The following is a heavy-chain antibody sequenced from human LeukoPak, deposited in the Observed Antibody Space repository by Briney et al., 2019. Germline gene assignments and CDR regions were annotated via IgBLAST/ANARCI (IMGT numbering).Heavy chain of an antibody. D-gene: IGHD5-24*01. CDR3: ARGNREAFDY. CDR1: GFAFSSYD. J-gene: IGHJ4*02. V-gene: IGHV3-13*01. CDR2: IGTAGDT. Sequence: GGSLRLSCAASGFAFSSYDMHWVRQATGEGLEWVSAIGTAGDTYYPGSVKGRFTISRENAKNSLYLQMNSLRAGDTAVYYCARGNREAFDYWGQGTLVTVSS.